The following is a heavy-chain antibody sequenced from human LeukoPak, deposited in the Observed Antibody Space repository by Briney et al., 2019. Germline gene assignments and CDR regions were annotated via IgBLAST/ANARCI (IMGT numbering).Heavy chain of an antibody. V-gene: IGHV1-8*01. Sequence: APVKVSCKASGYTFTSYDINWVRQATGQGLEWMGWMNPNSGNTGYAQKFQGRVTMTRNTSISTAYMELSSLRSEDTAVYYCARGESGAAAGRYWGQGTLVTVSS. CDR1: GYTFTSYD. J-gene: IGHJ4*02. CDR3: ARGESGAAAGRY. CDR2: MNPNSGNT. D-gene: IGHD6-13*01.